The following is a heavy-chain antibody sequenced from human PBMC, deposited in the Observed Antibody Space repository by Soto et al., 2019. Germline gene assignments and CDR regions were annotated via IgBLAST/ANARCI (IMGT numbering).Heavy chain of an antibody. Sequence: EVQLVETGGGLIQPGGSLRLSCAASGFTVSSNYMSWVRQAPGKGLEWVSVIYSGGSTYYADSVKGRFTIYRDNSKNTLYLQMNSLRAEETDVYYCARDRGGSYLHWGQGTLVPVSS. D-gene: IGHD1-26*01. CDR1: GFTVSSNY. CDR2: IYSGGST. CDR3: ARDRGGSYLH. J-gene: IGHJ4*02. V-gene: IGHV3-53*02.